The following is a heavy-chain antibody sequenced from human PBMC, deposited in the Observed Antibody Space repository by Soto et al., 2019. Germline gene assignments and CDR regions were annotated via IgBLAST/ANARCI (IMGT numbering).Heavy chain of an antibody. CDR3: EQMVMGVYRAEYFHH. Sequence: EVQLLESGGGLVQPWGSQRLSCSASGFSFNMSAMTWFRQAPGKGLGWVSFISGTGSRTEYADGVKGRFTISRENSKNTVYLQMNSLSAEDTAVYYCEQMVMGVYRAEYFHHWGQGALLSVSS. V-gene: IGHV3-23*01. J-gene: IGHJ1*01. CDR1: GFSFNMSA. D-gene: IGHD3-16*01. CDR2: ISGTGSRT.